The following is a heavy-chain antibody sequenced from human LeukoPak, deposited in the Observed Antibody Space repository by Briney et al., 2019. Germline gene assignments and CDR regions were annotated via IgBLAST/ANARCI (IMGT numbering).Heavy chain of an antibody. CDR2: ISYDGSNK. V-gene: IGHV3-30*18. D-gene: IGHD3-9*01. Sequence: GGSLRLSCAASGFTLSSYGMHWVRQAPGKGLEWVAVISYDGSNKYYADSVKGRFTISRDNSKNTLYLQMNSLRAEDTAVYYCAKDGYFVPNWFDPWGQGTLVTVSS. J-gene: IGHJ5*02. CDR3: AKDGYFVPNWFDP. CDR1: GFTLSSYG.